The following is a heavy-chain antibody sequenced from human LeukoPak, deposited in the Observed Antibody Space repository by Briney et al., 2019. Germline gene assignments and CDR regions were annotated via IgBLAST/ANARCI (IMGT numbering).Heavy chain of an antibody. J-gene: IGHJ4*02. Sequence: PSETLSLTCTVSGGSISSSSYYWGWIRQPPGKGLEWIGSIYYSGSTNYNPSLKSRVTISVDTSKNQFSLKLSSVTAADTAVYYCARLLRAGYCSGGSCQRPRYFDYWGQGTLVTVSS. D-gene: IGHD2-15*01. CDR3: ARLLRAGYCSGGSCQRPRYFDY. V-gene: IGHV4-39*07. CDR1: GGSISSSSYY. CDR2: IYYSGST.